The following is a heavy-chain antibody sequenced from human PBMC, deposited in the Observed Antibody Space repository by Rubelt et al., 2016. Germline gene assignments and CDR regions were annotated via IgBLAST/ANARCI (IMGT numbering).Heavy chain of an antibody. CDR1: GYSISSGGYY. CDR3: ARAGDYYGSGKGVGFDY. V-gene: IGHV4-31*03. D-gene: IGHD3-10*01. J-gene: IGHJ4*02. CDR2: IYYSGST. Sequence: QVQLQESGPGLVKPSETLSLTCTVSGYSISSGGYYWSWIRQHPGKGLEWIGYIYYSGSTYYTPSLKWRVTLSGDTSKNPFSLKLSSGTAADTAVYYCARAGDYYGSGKGVGFDYWGQGTLVTVSS.